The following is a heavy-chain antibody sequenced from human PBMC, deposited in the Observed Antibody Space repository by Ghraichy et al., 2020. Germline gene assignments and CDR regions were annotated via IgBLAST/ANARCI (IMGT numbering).Heavy chain of an antibody. Sequence: LTCAVSGGSISGGGNSWSWIRQSQGKGLEWIGYIYPSGITNYNPSLNNRVTMSIDTSKNHFSLKLTSVTAADTAVYYCARDTISGFAMDVWGQGTTVTVSS. CDR3: ARDTISGFAMDV. V-gene: IGHV4-30-2*06. CDR2: IYPSGIT. CDR1: GGSISGGGNS. J-gene: IGHJ6*02. D-gene: IGHD3-22*01.